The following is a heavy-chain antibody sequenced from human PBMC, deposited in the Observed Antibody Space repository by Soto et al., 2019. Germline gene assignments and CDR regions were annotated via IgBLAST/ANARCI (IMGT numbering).Heavy chain of an antibody. CDR3: ASSLLVGYGVDGKSH. J-gene: IGHJ4*02. V-gene: IGHV1-18*01. CDR2: ISAYNGNT. D-gene: IGHD5-18*01. Sequence: QVQLVQSGAEVKKPGASVKVSCKASGYTFTSYGISWVRQAPGQGLEWMGWISAYNGNTNYTQKLQGRVTMTTDTSTSTAYMERRSLRSDDTAVYYCASSLLVGYGVDGKSHWGQGTLVTVSS. CDR1: GYTFTSYG.